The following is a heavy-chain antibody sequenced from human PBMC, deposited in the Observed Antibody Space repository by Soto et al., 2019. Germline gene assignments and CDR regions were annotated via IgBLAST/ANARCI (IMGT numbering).Heavy chain of an antibody. CDR3: ARGGMVVVPAPHLFDY. CDR1: GYTFTGYY. D-gene: IGHD2-2*01. V-gene: IGHV1-2*04. J-gene: IGHJ4*02. CDR2: INPNSGGT. Sequence: QVQLVQSGAEVKKPGASVEVSCKASGYTFTGYYMHWVRQAPGQGLEWMGWINPNSGGTNYAQKFQGWVTMTRDTAFSTAYMELSRLRSDDTAVYYCARGGMVVVPAPHLFDYWGQGTLVTVSS.